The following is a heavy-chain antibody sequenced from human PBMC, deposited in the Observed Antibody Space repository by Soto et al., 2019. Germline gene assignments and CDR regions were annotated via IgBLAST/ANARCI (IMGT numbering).Heavy chain of an antibody. D-gene: IGHD2-2*02. CDR3: ATGGYCSSTSCYNFFDY. Sequence: PGESLKISCKGSGYSFTTYWIGWVRQMPGKGLEWMGIIYPGDSDTRYGPSFQGQVTISADKSISTAYLQWSSLKASDTAMYYCATGGYCSSTSCYNFFDYWGQGTLVTVS. CDR1: GYSFTTYW. J-gene: IGHJ4*02. CDR2: IYPGDSDT. V-gene: IGHV5-51*01.